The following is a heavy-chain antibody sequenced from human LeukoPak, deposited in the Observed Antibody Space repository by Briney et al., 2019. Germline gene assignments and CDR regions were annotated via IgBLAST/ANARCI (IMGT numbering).Heavy chain of an antibody. CDR1: GGSISSYY. CDR2: IYYSGST. J-gene: IGHJ4*02. V-gene: IGHV4-59*08. CDR3: ARTLYDSSGSPFDY. D-gene: IGHD3-22*01. Sequence: KTSETLSLTCTVSGGSISSYYWSWIRQPPGKGLEWIGYIYYSGSTNYNPSVKSRVTISVDTSKNQFSLKLSSVTAADTAVYYCARTLYDSSGSPFDYWGQGTLVTVSS.